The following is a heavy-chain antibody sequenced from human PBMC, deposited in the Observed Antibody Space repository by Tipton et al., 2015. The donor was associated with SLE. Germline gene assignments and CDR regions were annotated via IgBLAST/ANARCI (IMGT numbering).Heavy chain of an antibody. V-gene: IGHV4-59*12. Sequence: TLSLTCTVSGGSISSYYWSWIRQSPGKGLEWIGSIYDRGSTNYNPSLKSRVTISVDKSKNQFSLKLSSVTAADTAVYYCARDSSRYYDSSGFDYWGQGTLVTVSS. CDR1: GGSISSYY. CDR2: IYDRGST. D-gene: IGHD3-22*01. J-gene: IGHJ4*02. CDR3: ARDSSRYYDSSGFDY.